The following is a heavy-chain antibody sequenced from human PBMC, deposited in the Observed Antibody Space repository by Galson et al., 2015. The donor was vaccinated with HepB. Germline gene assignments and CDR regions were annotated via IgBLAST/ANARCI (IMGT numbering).Heavy chain of an antibody. CDR3: AREYYYDSSTYYPFDY. J-gene: IGHJ4*02. D-gene: IGHD3-22*01. Sequence: SVKVSCKASDYTFTSYGMSWVRQAPGQGLEWMGWISAYNGNTNYAQKFQGRVTLTTDASTNTAYMELRSLRSDDTAVYYCAREYYYDSSTYYPFDYWGQGTLITVSS. V-gene: IGHV1-18*04. CDR1: DYTFTSYG. CDR2: ISAYNGNT.